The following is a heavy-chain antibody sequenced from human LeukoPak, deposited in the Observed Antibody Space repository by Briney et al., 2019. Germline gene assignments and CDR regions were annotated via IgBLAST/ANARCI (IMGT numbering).Heavy chain of an antibody. CDR2: IYYSGST. V-gene: IGHV4-39*07. J-gene: IGHJ5*02. CDR1: GGSISSSSYY. Sequence: PSETLSLTCTVSGGSISSSSYYWGWIRQPPGKGLEWIGSIYYSGSTYYNPSLKSRVTISVDTSKNQFSLKLSSVTAADTAVYYCARYLLDGDGHGKFWFDPWGQGTLVTVSS. D-gene: IGHD4-17*01. CDR3: ARYLLDGDGHGKFWFDP.